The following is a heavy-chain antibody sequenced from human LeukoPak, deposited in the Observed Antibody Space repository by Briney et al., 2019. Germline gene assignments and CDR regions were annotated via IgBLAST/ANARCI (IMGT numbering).Heavy chain of an antibody. CDR1: GYTFISYG. Sequence: ASVKVSCKASGYTFISYGMSWIRQAPGQGLELMGWISAYNVNTKYAQKFQGRVTMTTDTSTTTAYMDLRSLTSDDTAVYYCARAGDEVPTYFDYWGQGTLVTVSS. J-gene: IGHJ4*02. D-gene: IGHD3-16*01. V-gene: IGHV1-18*01. CDR3: ARAGDEVPTYFDY. CDR2: ISAYNVNT.